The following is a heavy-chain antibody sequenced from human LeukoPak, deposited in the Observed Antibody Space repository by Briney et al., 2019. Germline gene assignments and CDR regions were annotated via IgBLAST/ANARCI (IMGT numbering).Heavy chain of an antibody. J-gene: IGHJ5*02. Sequence: GESLKISCKGSGYSFTSYWIGWVRQMPGKGLEWMGIIYPGDSDTRYSPSFQGQATISADKSISTAYLQWSSLKASDTAMYYCARQSSGIAAAGTDWFDPWGQGTLVTVSS. V-gene: IGHV5-51*01. D-gene: IGHD6-13*01. CDR3: ARQSSGIAAAGTDWFDP. CDR2: IYPGDSDT. CDR1: GYSFTSYW.